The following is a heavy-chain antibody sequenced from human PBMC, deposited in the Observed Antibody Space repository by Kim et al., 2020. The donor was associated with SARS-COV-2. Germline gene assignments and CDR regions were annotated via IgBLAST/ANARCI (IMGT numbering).Heavy chain of an antibody. D-gene: IGHD6-19*01. V-gene: IGHV4-30-2*04. J-gene: IGHJ4*02. Sequence: SRVTISVDTSKNQFSLKLSSVTAADTAVYYCARDVEVVAVAGIRAPPDYWGQGTLVTVSS. CDR3: ARDVEVVAVAGIRAPPDY.